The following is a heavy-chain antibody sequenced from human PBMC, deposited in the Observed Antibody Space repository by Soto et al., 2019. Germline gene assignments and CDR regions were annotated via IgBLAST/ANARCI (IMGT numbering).Heavy chain of an antibody. V-gene: IGHV4-39*01. CDR2: IKYSGTT. CDR3: ARQVGYSSGWLDY. CDR1: GGSISSSRCH. J-gene: IGHJ4*01. D-gene: IGHD6-19*01. Sequence: PSETLSLTCTVSGGSISSSRCHWGWIRQPPGKGLEWIASIKYSGTTFYNPSLKSRVTLSVDTSKNQFALKLSSVTAADTAVYYCARQVGYSSGWLDYWGQGTLVTVSS.